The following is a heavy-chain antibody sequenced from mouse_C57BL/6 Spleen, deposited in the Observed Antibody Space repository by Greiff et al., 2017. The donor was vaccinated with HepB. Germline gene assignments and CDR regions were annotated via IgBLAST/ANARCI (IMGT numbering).Heavy chain of an antibody. D-gene: IGHD2-2*01. Sequence: EVKVVESGEGLVKPGGSLKLSCAASGFTFSSYAMSWVRQTPEKRLEWVAYISSGGDYIYYADTVKGRFTISRDNARNTLYLQMSSLKSEDTAMYYCTRNGYVTFAYWGQGTLVTVSA. CDR2: ISSGGDYI. J-gene: IGHJ3*01. CDR1: GFTFSSYA. CDR3: TRNGYVTFAY. V-gene: IGHV5-9-1*02.